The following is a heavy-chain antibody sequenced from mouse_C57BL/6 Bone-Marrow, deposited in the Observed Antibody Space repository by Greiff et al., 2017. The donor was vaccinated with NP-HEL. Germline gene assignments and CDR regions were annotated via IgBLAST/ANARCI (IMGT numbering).Heavy chain of an antibody. CDR1: GYTFTSYW. D-gene: IGHD2-10*02. J-gene: IGHJ3*01. V-gene: IGHV1-64*01. CDR3: ARGVWLSAWFAY. Sequence: QVQLQQPGAELVKPGASVKLSCKASGYTFTSYWMHWVKQRPGQGLEWIGMIHPNSGSTNYNAKFKSKATLTVDKSSSTAYMQLSSLTSEDSAVYYCARGVWLSAWFAYWGQGTLVTVSA. CDR2: IHPNSGST.